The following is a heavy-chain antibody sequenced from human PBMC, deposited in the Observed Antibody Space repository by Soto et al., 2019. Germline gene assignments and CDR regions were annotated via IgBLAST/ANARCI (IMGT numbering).Heavy chain of an antibody. CDR3: AKYAAFGELLHGFDY. Sequence: VGSLRLSCAASGFTFSSYAMSWVRQAPGKGLEWVSAISGSGGSTYYADSVKGRFTISRDNSKNTLYLQMNSLRAEDTAVYYCAKYAAFGELLHGFDYWGQGTLVTVSS. J-gene: IGHJ4*02. CDR1: GFTFSSYA. CDR2: ISGSGGST. V-gene: IGHV3-23*01. D-gene: IGHD3-10*01.